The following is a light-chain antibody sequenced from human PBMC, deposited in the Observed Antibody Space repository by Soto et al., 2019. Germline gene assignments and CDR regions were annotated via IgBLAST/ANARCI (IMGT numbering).Light chain of an antibody. CDR1: QSVSSY. Sequence: EIVLTQSPATLSLSPGERATLSCRASQSVSSYLAWYQQKPGQAPRLLIYKASNRATGIPARFSGSGSGTDFTLTISSLEPEDFAVYYCQQRTDWVTFGGGTKVEIK. CDR2: KAS. V-gene: IGKV3-11*01. J-gene: IGKJ4*01. CDR3: QQRTDWVT.